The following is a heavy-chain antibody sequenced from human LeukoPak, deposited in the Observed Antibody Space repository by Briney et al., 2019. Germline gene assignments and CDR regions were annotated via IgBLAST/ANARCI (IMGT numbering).Heavy chain of an antibody. D-gene: IGHD2-2*01. CDR3: ARAAITSPFYFDY. CDR1: GFAFAEHR. J-gene: IGHJ4*02. Sequence: GGPLRLSCTASGFAFAEHRMSWVRQVPGKGLEWVSGINWSGGSTGYADPLRGRYTISRDNAKNSLYLQMDSLRAEDTALYYCARAAITSPFYFDYWGQGTLVTVSS. V-gene: IGHV3-20*04. CDR2: INWSGGST.